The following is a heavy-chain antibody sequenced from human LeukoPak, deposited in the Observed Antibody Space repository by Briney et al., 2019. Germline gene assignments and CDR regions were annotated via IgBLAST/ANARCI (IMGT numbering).Heavy chain of an antibody. J-gene: IGHJ4*02. CDR3: ASLYYYYDSSGYYAYYFDY. D-gene: IGHD3-22*01. CDR2: IRYDGSNK. Sequence: PGGSLRLSCAASGFTFSSYGMHWVRQAPGKGLEWVAFIRYDGSNKYYADSVKGRFTISRDNSKNTLYLQMNSLRAEGTAVYYCASLYYYYDSSGYYAYYFDYWGQGTLVTVSS. V-gene: IGHV3-30*02. CDR1: GFTFSSYG.